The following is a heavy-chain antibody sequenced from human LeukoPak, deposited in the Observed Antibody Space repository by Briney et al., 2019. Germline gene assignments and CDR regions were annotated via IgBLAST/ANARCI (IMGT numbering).Heavy chain of an antibody. CDR3: ARHVTISGPYDASDI. Sequence: PSETLSLTCTVSGDSISSCYWSWIRQPPGKGLEWIGYIYYSGGTDYNPSLKSRVTISVDTSKNQFSLKLRSVTAADTAVYYCARHVTISGPYDASDIWGQGTMVTVSP. CDR2: IYYSGGT. J-gene: IGHJ3*02. V-gene: IGHV4-59*08. D-gene: IGHD5-24*01. CDR1: GDSISSCY.